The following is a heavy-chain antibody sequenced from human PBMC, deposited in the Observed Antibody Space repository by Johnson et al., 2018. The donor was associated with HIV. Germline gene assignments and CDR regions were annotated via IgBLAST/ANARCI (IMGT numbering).Heavy chain of an antibody. CDR2: ISWNSGSI. V-gene: IGHV3-9*01. J-gene: IGHJ3*02. CDR3: ARVTIFGLTKVDGFDI. Sequence: QLVESGGGVVQPGRSLRLSCAASGFTFDDYAMHWVRQAPGKGLEWVSGISWNSGSIGYADSVKGRFTISRDNSKNTLYLKMNSLRAEDTALYFCARVTIFGLTKVDGFDIWGQGTMVIVSS. D-gene: IGHD3/OR15-3a*01. CDR1: GFTFDDYA.